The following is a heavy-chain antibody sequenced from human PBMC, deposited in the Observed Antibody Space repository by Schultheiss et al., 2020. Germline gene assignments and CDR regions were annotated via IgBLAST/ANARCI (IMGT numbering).Heavy chain of an antibody. V-gene: IGHV3-48*04. D-gene: IGHD1-26*01. CDR1: TFTFSNYA. CDR3: AKGSDNFLGYTGSYYE. Sequence: GGSLRLSCTASTFTFSNYAMTWVRQAPGKGLEWVSYISSSGSTIYYADSVKGRFTISRDNAKNSLYLQMNRLRAEDTAVYYCAKGSDNFLGYTGSYYEWGQGTLANVSS. J-gene: IGHJ4*02. CDR2: ISSSGSTI.